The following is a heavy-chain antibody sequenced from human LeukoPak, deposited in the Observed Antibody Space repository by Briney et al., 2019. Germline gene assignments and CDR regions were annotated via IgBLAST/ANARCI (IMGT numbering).Heavy chain of an antibody. CDR2: ISSSGSYI. Sequence: GGSLRLSCAASGFTFSTYYMNWVREAPGKRRKWVSSISSSGSYIYYADSLKGRFTISRDNAKNSLYLQMNSLRAEDTAVYYCARLTTTVTTPFDYWGQGTLVTVSS. D-gene: IGHD4-17*01. J-gene: IGHJ4*02. CDR3: ARLTTTVTTPFDY. V-gene: IGHV3-21*01. CDR1: GFTFSTYY.